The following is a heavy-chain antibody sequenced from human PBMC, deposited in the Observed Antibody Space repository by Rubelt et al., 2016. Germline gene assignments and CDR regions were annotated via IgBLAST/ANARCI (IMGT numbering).Heavy chain of an antibody. CDR2: ISYDGSNK. V-gene: IGHV3-30*18. CDR3: AKNPKQKAYGSGSQVPYDY. J-gene: IGHJ4*02. Sequence: GMHWVRQAPGKGLEWVAVISYDGSNKYYADSVKGRFTISRGNSKNTLYLQMNSLRAEDTAVYYCAKNPKQKAYGSGSQVPYDYWGQGTLVTVSS. D-gene: IGHD3-10*01.